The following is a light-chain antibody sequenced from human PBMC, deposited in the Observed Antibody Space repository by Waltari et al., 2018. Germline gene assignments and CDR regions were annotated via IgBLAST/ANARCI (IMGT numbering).Light chain of an antibody. Sequence: SYELTQPSSVSVSPGQTARITCSGDVLAKRYTRWFQQKPGQAPVLVIYKDSERPSGIPERCSGSNSGTTVTLTISGAQVEDEADYYCYSVDDNKRVFGGGTKLTVL. CDR1: VLAKRY. CDR2: KDS. J-gene: IGLJ2*01. CDR3: YSVDDNKRV. V-gene: IGLV3-27*01.